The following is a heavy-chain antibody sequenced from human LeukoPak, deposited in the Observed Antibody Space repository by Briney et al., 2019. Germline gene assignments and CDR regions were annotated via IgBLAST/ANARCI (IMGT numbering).Heavy chain of an antibody. D-gene: IGHD3-22*01. CDR3: ATSPDHYYDSSGYYYVFDP. J-gene: IGHJ5*02. CDR1: GGTFSSYA. V-gene: IGHV1-69*13. Sequence: GASVKVSCKASGGTFSSYAISWVRQAPGQGPEWMGGIIPIFGTANYAQKFQGRVTITADESTSTAYMELSSLRSEDTAVYYCATSPDHYYDSSGYYYVFDPWGQGTLVTVSS. CDR2: IIPIFGTA.